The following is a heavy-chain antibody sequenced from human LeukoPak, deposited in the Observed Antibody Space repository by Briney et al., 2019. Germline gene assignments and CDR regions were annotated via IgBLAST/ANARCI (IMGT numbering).Heavy chain of an antibody. CDR1: GGSISSNY. CDR3: ARDAAGTWDNWFDP. J-gene: IGHJ5*02. CDR2: IYYSGST. Sequence: TETLSLTWTVSGGSISSNYWSWIRQPPGKGLEWIGYIYYSGSTNYNPSLKSRVTISVDTSKNQFSLKLSSVTAADTAVYYCARDAAGTWDNWFDPWGQGTLVTVSS. V-gene: IGHV4-59*01. D-gene: IGHD6-13*01.